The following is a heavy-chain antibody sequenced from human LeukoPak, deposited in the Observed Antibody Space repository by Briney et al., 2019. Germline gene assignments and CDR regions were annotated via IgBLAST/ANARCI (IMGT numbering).Heavy chain of an antibody. Sequence: GGSLRLSCAASSFTFSNYAMTWVRQAPGKGLEWVSTITSSGASTDYADSVKGRFTISRDNSKNTLFLQMHSLRADDTAVYYCAKGGPTVATPFDYWGQGTLVTVSS. CDR1: SFTFSNYA. CDR2: ITSSGAST. CDR3: AKGGPTVATPFDY. D-gene: IGHD4-23*01. J-gene: IGHJ4*02. V-gene: IGHV3-23*01.